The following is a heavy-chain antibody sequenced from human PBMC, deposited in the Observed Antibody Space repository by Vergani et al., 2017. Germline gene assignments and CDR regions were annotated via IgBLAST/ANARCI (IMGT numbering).Heavy chain of an antibody. J-gene: IGHJ6*02. D-gene: IGHD6-13*01. V-gene: IGHV3-23*04. CDR1: GFTFSSYA. CDR2: ISGSGGST. Sequence: EVQLVESGGGLIQPGGSLRLSCAASGFTFSSYAMSWVRQAPGKGLEWVSAISGSGGSTYYADSVKGRFTISTDNSKNTLYLQMNSLRAEDTAVYYCATLTVAAAGYYYDGMDVWGQGTTVTVSS. CDR3: ATLTVAAAGYYYDGMDV.